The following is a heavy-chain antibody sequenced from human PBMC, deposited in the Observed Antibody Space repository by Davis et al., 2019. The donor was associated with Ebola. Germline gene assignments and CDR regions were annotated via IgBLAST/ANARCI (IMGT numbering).Heavy chain of an antibody. Sequence: PGGSLRLSCAASGFTFSSYGVHWVRQAPGKGLEWVAVIWYDGSNKYYADSVKGRFTISRDNSKNTLYLQMNSLRAEDTAVYYCARDGIRYVAGPTGYWGQGTLVTVSS. CDR3: ARDGIRYVAGPTGY. CDR2: IWYDGSNK. V-gene: IGHV3-33*01. D-gene: IGHD6-19*01. J-gene: IGHJ4*02. CDR1: GFTFSSYG.